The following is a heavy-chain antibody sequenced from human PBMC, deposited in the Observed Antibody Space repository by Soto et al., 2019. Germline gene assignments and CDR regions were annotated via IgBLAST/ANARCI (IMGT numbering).Heavy chain of an antibody. CDR3: AKCGTYCSSTSCYCYFDY. D-gene: IGHD2-2*01. J-gene: IGHJ4*02. CDR2: ISWNSGSI. Sequence: DTGKGLEWVSGISWNSGSIGYADSVKGRFTISRDNAKNSLYLQMNSLRAEDTALYYCAKCGTYCSSTSCYCYFDYWGQGTLVTVSS. V-gene: IGHV3-9*01.